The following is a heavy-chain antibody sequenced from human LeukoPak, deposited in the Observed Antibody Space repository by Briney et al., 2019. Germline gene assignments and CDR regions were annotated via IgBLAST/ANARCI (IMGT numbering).Heavy chain of an antibody. CDR3: ARSDSGYVDY. V-gene: IGHV6-1*01. D-gene: IGHD6-19*01. CDR2: TYYRSKWYS. Sequence: SQILSLTCAISGDSASINSAAWNWIRQSLSRGLEWLGRTYYRSKWYSDYAVSVKSRITINPDTSKNHFSLQLNSVTPEDTAVYYCARSDSGYVDYWGQGTLVTVSS. J-gene: IGHJ4*02. CDR1: GDSASINSAA.